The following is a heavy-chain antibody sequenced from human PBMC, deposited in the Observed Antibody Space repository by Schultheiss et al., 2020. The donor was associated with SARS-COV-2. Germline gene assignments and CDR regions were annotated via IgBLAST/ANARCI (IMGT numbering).Heavy chain of an antibody. CDR2: THYSGDTYSGDT. D-gene: IGHD3/OR15-3a*01. CDR3: ARGFSGLAAPLNYYYGMDV. CDR1: GGSISSGDYY. V-gene: IGHV4-30-4*02. J-gene: IGHJ6*02. Sequence: SETLSLTCTVSGGSISSGDYYWSWIRQHPGKGLEWVGYTHYSGDTYSGDTYYNPSLKSRVTISVDTSKNQFSLTLTSVTAADTAVYYCARGFSGLAAPLNYYYGMDVWGQGTTVTVSS.